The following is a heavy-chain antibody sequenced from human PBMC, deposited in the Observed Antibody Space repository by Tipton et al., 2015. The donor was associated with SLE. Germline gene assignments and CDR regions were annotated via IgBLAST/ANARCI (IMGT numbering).Heavy chain of an antibody. CDR2: IYYSGIT. J-gene: IGHJ3*02. CDR3: ARVVVVISDAFDI. D-gene: IGHD3-22*01. Sequence: TLSLTCTVSGGSISSSSYYWGWIRQPPGKGLEWIGSIYYSGITYYNPSLKSRVTISVDTSKNQFSLNLSPVTAADTAVYYCARVVVVISDAFDIWGQGTMVTVSS. CDR1: GGSISSSSYY. V-gene: IGHV4-39*07.